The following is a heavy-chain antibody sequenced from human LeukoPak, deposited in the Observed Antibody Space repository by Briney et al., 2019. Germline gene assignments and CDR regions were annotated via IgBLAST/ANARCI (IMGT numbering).Heavy chain of an antibody. CDR3: ASLPRI. CDR2: ISYDGSNK. CDR1: GFTFSSYA. Sequence: GGSLRLSCAASGFTFSSYAMHWVRQAPGKGLEWVAVISYDGSNKYYADSVKGRFTISRDNSKNTLYLQMNSLRAEDTAVYYCASLPRIWGQGTMVTVSS. V-gene: IGHV3-30*04. J-gene: IGHJ3*02.